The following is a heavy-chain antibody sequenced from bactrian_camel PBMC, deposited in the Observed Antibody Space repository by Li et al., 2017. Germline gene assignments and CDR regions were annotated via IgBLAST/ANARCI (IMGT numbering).Heavy chain of an antibody. V-gene: IGHV3S1*01. D-gene: IGHD2*01. CDR2: IDDGGNR. Sequence: HVQLVESGGGSVQAGESLRLSCVASGFTVSNYWMYWVRQAPGKGLEWVSSIDDGGNRYYADSVKGRFTISRDTARNTVSLQMNSLKPEDTAVYYCAADLGWCGSRPFQREFRNWGQGTQVTVS. CDR3: AADLGWCGSRPFQREFRN. J-gene: IGHJ4*01. CDR1: GFTVSNYW.